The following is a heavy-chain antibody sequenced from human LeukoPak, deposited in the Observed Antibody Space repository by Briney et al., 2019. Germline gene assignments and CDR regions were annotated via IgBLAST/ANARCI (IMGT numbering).Heavy chain of an antibody. CDR1: GLTFNNAW. D-gene: IGHD3-10*01. V-gene: IGHV3-15*01. CDR2: IKSKIDGETR. Sequence: GGSLRLSCAASGLTFNNAWMSWVRQAPGKGLEWVGRIKSKIDGETRDYAAPVKGRFTISRDDSKNTLYLQMNSLKTEDTAVYYCTTGGDDNRFDPWGQGTLVTVSS. CDR3: TTGGDDNRFDP. J-gene: IGHJ5*02.